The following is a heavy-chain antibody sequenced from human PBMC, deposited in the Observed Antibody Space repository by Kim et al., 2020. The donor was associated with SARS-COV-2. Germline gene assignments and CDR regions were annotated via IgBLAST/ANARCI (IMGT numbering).Heavy chain of an antibody. CDR3: ARTRGYSYGYFDY. D-gene: IGHD5-18*01. Sequence: GGSLRLSCAASGFTFSSYGMHWVRQAPGKGLEWVAVIWYDGSNKYYEDSVKGRFTISRDNSKNTLYLQMNSLRAEDTAVYYCARTRGYSYGYFDYWGQGTLVTVSS. J-gene: IGHJ4*02. V-gene: IGHV3-33*01. CDR2: IWYDGSNK. CDR1: GFTFSSYG.